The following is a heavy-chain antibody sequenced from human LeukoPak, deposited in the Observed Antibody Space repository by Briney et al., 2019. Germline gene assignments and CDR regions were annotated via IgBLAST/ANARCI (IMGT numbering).Heavy chain of an antibody. CDR2: ISYDGSNK. V-gene: IGHV3-30*18. CDR1: GFTFSSYG. CDR3: AKRRGYDFGSGYSSFDY. J-gene: IGHJ4*02. D-gene: IGHD3-3*01. Sequence: GGSLRLSCAASGFTFSSYGMHWVRQAPGKGLEWVVDISYDGSNKYYADSVKGRFTISRDNSKKPLYLQMNSRRAEATAVYYCAKRRGYDFGSGYSSFDYWGQGTLVTVSS.